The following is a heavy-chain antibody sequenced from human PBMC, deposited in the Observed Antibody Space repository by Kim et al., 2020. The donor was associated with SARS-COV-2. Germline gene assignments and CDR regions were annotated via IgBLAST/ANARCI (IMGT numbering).Heavy chain of an antibody. J-gene: IGHJ4*02. V-gene: IGHV3-30*18. CDR2: ISYDGSNK. Sequence: GGSLRLSCAASGFTFSSYGMHWVRQAPGKGLEWVAVISYDGSNKYYADSVKGRFTISRDSSKNTLYLQMNSLRAEDTAVYYCAKDLGVLRYFDWLGIDYWGQGTLVTVSS. D-gene: IGHD3-9*01. CDR1: GFTFSSYG. CDR3: AKDLGVLRYFDWLGIDY.